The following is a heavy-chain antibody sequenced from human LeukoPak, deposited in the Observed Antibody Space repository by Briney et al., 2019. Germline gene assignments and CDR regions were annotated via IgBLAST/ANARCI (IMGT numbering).Heavy chain of an antibody. CDR1: GYSFTSYW. Sequence: KCGESLKISCKGSGYSFTSYWIGWVRQMPGKGLEWRGIIYSGDSDTRYSPSFQGQVTISADKSISTAYLQWSSLKASDTAMYYCARGVWFGELPEYYFDYWGQGTLVTVSS. CDR3: ARGVWFGELPEYYFDY. D-gene: IGHD3-10*01. V-gene: IGHV5-51*01. CDR2: IYSGDSDT. J-gene: IGHJ4*02.